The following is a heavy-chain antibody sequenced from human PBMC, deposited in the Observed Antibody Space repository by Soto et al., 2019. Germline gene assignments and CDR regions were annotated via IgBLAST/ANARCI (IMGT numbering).Heavy chain of an antibody. D-gene: IGHD5-12*01. CDR2: IKEDGSEK. V-gene: IGHV3-7*01. Sequence: EVQLVESGGGLVQPGGSLRLSCAASGFTFSSYWMTWVRQAPGKGVEWVANIKEDGSEKYYVDSVKGRFTISRDNAKNSVYLQMNSLRAEDTAVYYCADSGSYTDVWGKGTTVTVSS. CDR3: ADSGSYTDV. J-gene: IGHJ6*03. CDR1: GFTFSSYW.